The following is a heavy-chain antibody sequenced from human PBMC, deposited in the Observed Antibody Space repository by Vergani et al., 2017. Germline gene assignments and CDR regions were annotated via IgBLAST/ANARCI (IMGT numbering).Heavy chain of an antibody. D-gene: IGHD3-10*01. J-gene: IGHJ4*02. CDR2: ISGSGGST. CDR3: ANPLIRGVTQPFDY. Sequence: EVQLVESGGGLVKPGGSLRLSCAASGFTFSSYSMNWVRQAPGKGLEWVSAISGSGGSTYYADSVKGRFTISRDNSKNTLYLQMNSLRAEDTAVYYCANPLIRGVTQPFDYWGQGTLVTVSS. V-gene: IGHV3-23*04. CDR1: GFTFSSYS.